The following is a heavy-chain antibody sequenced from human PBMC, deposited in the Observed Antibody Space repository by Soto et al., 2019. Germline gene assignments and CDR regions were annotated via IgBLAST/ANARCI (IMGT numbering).Heavy chain of an antibody. J-gene: IGHJ4*02. D-gene: IGHD1-26*01. V-gene: IGHV4-30-4*01. Sequence: TSETLSLTCTFSCGSISSGDYYFSGIRHPPGKGLEWIGYIYYSGSTYYNPSLKSRVTISVDTSKNQFSLKLSSVTAADTAVYYCARASRSGSYYYGPRGQGTLVT. CDR3: ARASRSGSYYYGP. CDR1: CGSISSGDYY. CDR2: IYYSGST.